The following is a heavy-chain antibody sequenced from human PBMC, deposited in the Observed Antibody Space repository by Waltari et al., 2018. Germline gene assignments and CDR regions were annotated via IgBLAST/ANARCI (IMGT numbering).Heavy chain of an antibody. CDR2: IYYSGST. J-gene: IGHJ4*02. Sequence: QVQLQESGPGLVKPSETLSLTCTVPGGSISSYYWSGIRQPPGKGLEWIGYIYYSGSTNYNPSLKSRVTISVDTSKNQFSLKLSSVTAADTAVYYCARGGHYDILMDYWGQGTLVTVSS. CDR3: ARGGHYDILMDY. CDR1: GGSISSYY. D-gene: IGHD3-9*01. V-gene: IGHV4-59*13.